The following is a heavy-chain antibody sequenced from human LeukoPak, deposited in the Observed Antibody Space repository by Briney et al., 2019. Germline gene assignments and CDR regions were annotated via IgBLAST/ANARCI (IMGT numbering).Heavy chain of an antibody. Sequence: GGSLRLSCVGSGFTFRSHAMSWVRQAPEKGLEFVSGIYENGGTTYYADSVKGRFSISRDNSKNTLYLQMNSLRAEDTAVYYCARDPEDYDFWSDYFDYWGQGTLVTVSS. CDR2: IYENGGTT. CDR1: GFTFRSHA. J-gene: IGHJ4*02. V-gene: IGHV3-23*01. CDR3: ARDPEDYDFWSDYFDY. D-gene: IGHD3-3*01.